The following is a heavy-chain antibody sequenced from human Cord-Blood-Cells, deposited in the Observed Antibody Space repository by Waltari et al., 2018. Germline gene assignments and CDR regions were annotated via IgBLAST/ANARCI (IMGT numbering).Heavy chain of an antibody. CDR1: GGTFSSYA. D-gene: IGHD6-13*01. CDR3: ARKVAAAGTPGYFQH. J-gene: IGHJ1*01. V-gene: IGHV1-69*01. Sequence: VSCKASGGTFSSYAISWVRQAPGQGLEWMGGIIPTFGTANYTQKFQGRVTSTADESTSPAYRELSSLRSEDTAVYYCARKVAAAGTPGYFQHWGQGTLVTVSS. CDR2: IIPTFGTA.